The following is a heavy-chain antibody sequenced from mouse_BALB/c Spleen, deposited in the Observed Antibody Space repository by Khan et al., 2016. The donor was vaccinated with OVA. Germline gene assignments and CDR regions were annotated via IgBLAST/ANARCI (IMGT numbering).Heavy chain of an antibody. CDR1: GYTFTSYW. Sequence: QVQLKQSGPELVRPGTSVKVSCKASGYTFTSYWMNWVKQRPGQGLEWVGMIDPSNSETNLNQKFKDKATLSEDKSSNTAYMQLSSLTSEDSAVYYRARSGYAAFAYWGQGTLVTVSA. D-gene: IGHD2-14*01. J-gene: IGHJ3*01. CDR3: ARSGYAAFAY. V-gene: IGHV1-74*01. CDR2: IDPSNSET.